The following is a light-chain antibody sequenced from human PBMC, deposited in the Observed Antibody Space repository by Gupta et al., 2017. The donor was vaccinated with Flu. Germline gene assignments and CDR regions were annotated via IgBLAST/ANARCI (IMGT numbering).Light chain of an antibody. CDR2: DDS. CDR1: NIGNKR. J-gene: IGLJ3*02. Sequence: GKTARVTCGGNNIGNKRVHWYQQKPGQAPVRVVYDDSDRPSGIAERFSGSNSGNTATRTIXRXDAGDEXDYYCQVWDGTSDLWVLGGGTKLTV. CDR3: QVWDGTSDLWV. V-gene: IGLV3-21*03.